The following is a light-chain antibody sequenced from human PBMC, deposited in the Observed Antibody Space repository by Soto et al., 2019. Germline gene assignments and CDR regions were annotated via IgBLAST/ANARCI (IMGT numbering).Light chain of an antibody. CDR1: QGISSY. Sequence: IQLTQSPSSLSASVGDRVTITCRASQGISSYLAWYQQKPGKAPKLLIFAASTLQSGVPSRFSGSESGTDFTLTISSLQPEDFATYYCQQLNSYPLTFGGGTKV. CDR2: AAS. V-gene: IGKV1-9*01. CDR3: QQLNSYPLT. J-gene: IGKJ4*01.